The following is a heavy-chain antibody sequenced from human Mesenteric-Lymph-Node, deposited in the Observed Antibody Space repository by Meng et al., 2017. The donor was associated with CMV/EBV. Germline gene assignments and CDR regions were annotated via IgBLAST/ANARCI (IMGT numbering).Heavy chain of an antibody. CDR1: GFTFSSYS. J-gene: IGHJ3*02. CDR2: ISSSSSYI. D-gene: IGHD2-21*01. Sequence: GGSLRLSCAASGFTFSSYSMNWVRQAPGKGLEWVSSISSSSSYIYYADSVKGRFTISRDNAKNSLYLQMNSLRAEDTAVYYCATGVVVIANDAFDIWGQGTMVTVSS. CDR3: ATGVVVIANDAFDI. V-gene: IGHV3-21*01.